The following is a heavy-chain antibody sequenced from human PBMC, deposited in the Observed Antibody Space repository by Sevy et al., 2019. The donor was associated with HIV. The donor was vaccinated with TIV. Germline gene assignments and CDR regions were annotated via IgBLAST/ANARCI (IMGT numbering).Heavy chain of an antibody. Sequence: GGSPRLSCAASGFTFSSYAMSWVRQAPGKGLEWVSAISGSGGSTYYADSVKGRFTISRDNSKNTLYLQMNSLRAEDTAVYYCAKAGGYGDYESNFDYWGQGTLVTVSS. CDR2: ISGSGGST. V-gene: IGHV3-23*01. J-gene: IGHJ4*02. D-gene: IGHD4-17*01. CDR1: GFTFSSYA. CDR3: AKAGGYGDYESNFDY.